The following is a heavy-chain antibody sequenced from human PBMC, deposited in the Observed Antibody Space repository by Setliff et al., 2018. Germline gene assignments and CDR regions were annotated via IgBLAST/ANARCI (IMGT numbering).Heavy chain of an antibody. CDR3: ERLVRYCTTTSCQRTSGDDF. V-gene: IGHV1-18*01. CDR2: ISPYTGRT. Sequence: GASVKVSCKASGYTFTESIVSWVRQAPGQGLEWMGWISPYTGRTFYAPHFQDRVIMTTDTSTNTAYLDLRSLRSDDTAVYYCERLVRYCTTTSCQRTSGDDFWGQGTLVTVSS. J-gene: IGHJ4*02. CDR1: GYTFTESI. D-gene: IGHD2-2*01.